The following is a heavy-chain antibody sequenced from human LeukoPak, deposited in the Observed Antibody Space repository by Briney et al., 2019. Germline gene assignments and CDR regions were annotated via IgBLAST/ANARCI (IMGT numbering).Heavy chain of an antibody. V-gene: IGHV4-39*07. Sequence: SETLSLTCTVSGGSIRSSSYYWGWIRQPPGKGLEWIGEINHSGSTNYNPSLKSRVTISVDTSKNQFSLKLSSVTAADTAVYYCARVASSVPAAIDYWGQGTLVTVSS. J-gene: IGHJ4*02. D-gene: IGHD2-2*02. CDR1: GGSIRSSSYY. CDR2: INHSGST. CDR3: ARVASSVPAAIDY.